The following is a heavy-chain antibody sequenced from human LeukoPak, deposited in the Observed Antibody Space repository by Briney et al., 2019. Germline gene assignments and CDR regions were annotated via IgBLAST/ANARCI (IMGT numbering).Heavy chain of an antibody. CDR3: AGGYSSGWSSFDY. CDR1: GFTFSSYS. Sequence: GGSLRLSCAASGFTFSSYSMNWVRQAPGKGLEWVAVISYGGSNKYYADSVKGRFTISRDNSKNTLYLQMNSLRAEDTAVYYCAGGYSSGWSSFDYWGQGTLVTVSS. J-gene: IGHJ4*02. CDR2: ISYGGSNK. D-gene: IGHD6-19*01. V-gene: IGHV3-30*03.